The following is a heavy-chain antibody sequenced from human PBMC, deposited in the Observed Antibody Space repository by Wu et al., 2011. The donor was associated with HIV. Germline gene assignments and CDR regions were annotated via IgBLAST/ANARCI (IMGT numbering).Heavy chain of an antibody. CDR2: ISTYNGKT. D-gene: IGHD2-2*03. V-gene: IGHV1-18*01. CDR3: ARDGYCVRTWCHDGILDY. J-gene: IGHJ4*02. Sequence: QVQLVQSGAEVKKPGASVKVSCKASGYTFTSYGISWVRQAPGQGLEWIAWISTYNGKTNYAQKVQGRVTMTTDASTSTVYMEVRSLRSDDTAVYFCARDGYCVRTWCHDGILDYWGQGTLVTVSS. CDR1: GYTFTSYG.